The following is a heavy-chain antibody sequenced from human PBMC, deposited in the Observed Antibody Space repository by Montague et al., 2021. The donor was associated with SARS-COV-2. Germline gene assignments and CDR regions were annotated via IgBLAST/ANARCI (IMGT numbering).Heavy chain of an antibody. Sequence: SETLSLTCTVSGGSISSYYWSWIRQPPGKGLEWIGYIYYSGSTNYNPSLKSRVTISVDTSKNQFSLRLSSVTAADTAEYYCARDLPPSRPRNPVWGQGTLVTVSS. CDR2: IYYSGST. J-gene: IGHJ4*02. D-gene: IGHD2/OR15-2a*01. V-gene: IGHV4-59*01. CDR3: ARDLPPSRPRNPV. CDR1: GGSISSYY.